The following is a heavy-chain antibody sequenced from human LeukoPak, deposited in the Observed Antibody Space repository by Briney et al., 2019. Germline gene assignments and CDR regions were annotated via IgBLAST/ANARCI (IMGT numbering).Heavy chain of an antibody. V-gene: IGHV3-21*01. CDR3: ARDARRFLEWLGHDAFDI. D-gene: IGHD3-3*01. CDR1: GFTFSSYA. Sequence: GGSLRLSCGASGFTFSSYAMSWVRQAPGKGLEWVSSISSSSSYIYYADSVKGRFTISRDNAKNSLYLQVNSLRAEDTAVYYCARDARRFLEWLGHDAFDIWGQGTMVTVSS. J-gene: IGHJ3*02. CDR2: ISSSSSYI.